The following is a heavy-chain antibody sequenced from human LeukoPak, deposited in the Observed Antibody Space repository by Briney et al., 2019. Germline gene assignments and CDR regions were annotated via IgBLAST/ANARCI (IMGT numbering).Heavy chain of an antibody. CDR1: GFTFSSYS. CDR2: ISSSSSTI. Sequence: GGSLRLSCAASGFTFSSYSMNWVRQAPGKGLEWVSYISSSSSTIYYADSVKGRFTISRDNAKNSLYLQMNSLRDEDTAVYYCARDDPHYDILSGGGYFDYWGQGTLVTVSS. V-gene: IGHV3-48*02. CDR3: ARDDPHYDILSGGGYFDY. D-gene: IGHD3-9*01. J-gene: IGHJ4*02.